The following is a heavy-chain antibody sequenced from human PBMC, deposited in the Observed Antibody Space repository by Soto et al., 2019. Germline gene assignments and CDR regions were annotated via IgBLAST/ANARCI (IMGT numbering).Heavy chain of an antibody. D-gene: IGHD3-22*01. CDR1: GESFSGYY. Sequence: PSETLSLTCAVYGESFSGYYWSWIRQSPGKGLEWIGEINHSGSTNYNPSLKSRVTISVDTSKNQFSLKLNSVTAADTAVYYCARGRKTHYYDSSDYWRYFDYWGLGTLVTVSS. CDR2: INHSGST. J-gene: IGHJ4*02. V-gene: IGHV4-34*01. CDR3: ARGRKTHYYDSSDYWRYFDY.